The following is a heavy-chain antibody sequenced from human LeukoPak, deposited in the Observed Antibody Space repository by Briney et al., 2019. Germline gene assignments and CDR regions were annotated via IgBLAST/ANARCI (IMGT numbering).Heavy chain of an antibody. D-gene: IGHD6-13*01. J-gene: IGHJ4*02. CDR2: INHSGST. CDR3: ARGCSIAAAGTCYFDY. V-gene: IGHV4-34*01. Sequence: SGTLSLTCAVYGGSFSGYYWSWIRQPPGKGLEWIGEINHSGSTNYNPSLKSRVTISLGTSKNQFSLTLTSATAADTAVYYCARGCSIAAAGTCYFDYWGQGTLVTVSS. CDR1: GGSFSGYY.